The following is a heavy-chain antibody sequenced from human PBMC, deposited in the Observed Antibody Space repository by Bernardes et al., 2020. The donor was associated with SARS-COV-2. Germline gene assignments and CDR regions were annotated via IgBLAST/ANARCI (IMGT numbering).Heavy chain of an antibody. V-gene: IGHV4-59*01. J-gene: IGHJ6*02. Sequence: SETLSLTCTVSGGSMTNYYWSWYRQAPGKGLEWIGYIHYNGKTNYNPALQSRVTISVDTSKNQFSLNLKYMTAADTAIYFCARDRSFCRHTSCGMDVWGQGAMVTVSS. CDR1: GGSMTNYY. D-gene: IGHD2-2*01. CDR3: ARDRSFCRHTSCGMDV. CDR2: IHYNGKT.